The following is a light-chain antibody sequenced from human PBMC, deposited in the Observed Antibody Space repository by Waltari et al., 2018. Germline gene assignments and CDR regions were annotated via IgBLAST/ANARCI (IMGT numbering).Light chain of an antibody. V-gene: IGLV2-11*01. CDR2: DPS. J-gene: IGLJ3*02. CDR1: SGDVGGNNY. CDR3: CSYAGSYTWV. Sequence: QSALTQPRSVSGSPGQSVTISCTGTSGDVGGNNYFSWYQQPPGKAPKVMIYDPSRRPSGVPDRFSGSRSANTASLTISGLQAEDEADYYCCSYAGSYTWVFGGGTKVTVL.